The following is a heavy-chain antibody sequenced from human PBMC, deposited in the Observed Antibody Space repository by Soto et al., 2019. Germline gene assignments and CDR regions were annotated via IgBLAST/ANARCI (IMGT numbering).Heavy chain of an antibody. V-gene: IGHV1-18*01. CDR1: GYTFTSYG. Sequence: ASVKVSCKASGYTFTSYGISWVRQAPGQGLEWMGWISAYNGNTNYAQKLQGGVTMTTDTSTSTAYMELRSLRSDDTAVYYCATTPYSGYDLFNWFDPWGQGTLVTVSS. D-gene: IGHD5-12*01. CDR3: ATTPYSGYDLFNWFDP. CDR2: ISAYNGNT. J-gene: IGHJ5*02.